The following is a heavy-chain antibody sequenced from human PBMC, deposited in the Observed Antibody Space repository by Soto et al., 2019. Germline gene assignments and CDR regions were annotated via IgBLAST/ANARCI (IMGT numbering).Heavy chain of an antibody. J-gene: IGHJ6*02. V-gene: IGHV4-59*08. CDR2: IYYSGST. D-gene: IGHD2-15*01. CDR1: GGSISSYY. CDR3: ARHGYCSGGSCYSRYYYYGMDV. Sequence: QVQLQESGPGRVKPSETLSLTCTVSGGSISSYYWSWIRQPPGKGLEWIGYIYYSGSTNYNPSLKSRVTISVDTSKNQFSLKLSSVTAADTAVYYCARHGYCSGGSCYSRYYYYGMDVWGQGTTVTVSS.